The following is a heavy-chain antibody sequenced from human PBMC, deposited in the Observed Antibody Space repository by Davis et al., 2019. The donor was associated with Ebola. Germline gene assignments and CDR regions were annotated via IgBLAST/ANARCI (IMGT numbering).Heavy chain of an antibody. V-gene: IGHV5-51*01. Sequence: GESLKISCKGSGYSFSSYWISWVRQMPGKGLEWMGIIYPGDSDTRYSPSFQGQVTISADKSISTAYLQWSSLKASDTAMYYCARQARDEYYDILTGPWGYGMDVWGQGTTVTVSS. J-gene: IGHJ6*02. CDR2: IYPGDSDT. CDR1: GYSFSSYW. D-gene: IGHD3-9*01. CDR3: ARQARDEYYDILTGPWGYGMDV.